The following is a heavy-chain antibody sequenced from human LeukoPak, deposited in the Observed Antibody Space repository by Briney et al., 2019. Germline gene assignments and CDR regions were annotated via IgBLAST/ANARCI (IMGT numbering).Heavy chain of an antibody. Sequence: PGGSLRLSCAASGFTFSSYSMNWVRQAPGKGLECVSYISSSSTTIYYADSVKGRFTISRDNAKNSLYLQMNSLRAEDTAVYYCARAKTYGDRLIMDVWGKGTTVTVSS. CDR2: ISSSSTTI. J-gene: IGHJ6*03. CDR1: GFTFSSYS. V-gene: IGHV3-48*01. CDR3: ARAKTYGDRLIMDV. D-gene: IGHD4-17*01.